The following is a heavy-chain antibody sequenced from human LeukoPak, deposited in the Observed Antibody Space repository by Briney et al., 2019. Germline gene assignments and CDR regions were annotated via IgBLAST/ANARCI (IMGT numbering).Heavy chain of an antibody. J-gene: IGHJ4*02. CDR3: ATDSPCDY. Sequence: GGSLRLSCVASGFTFSNYWMSWVRQAPGKGLEWVANIKQDGSEQYYVDSVKGRFTVSRDNAKNSLHLQMNSLRAEDTAVYYCATDSPCDYWGQGTLVTVSS. V-gene: IGHV3-7*01. D-gene: IGHD2-15*01. CDR1: GFTFSNYW. CDR2: IKQDGSEQ.